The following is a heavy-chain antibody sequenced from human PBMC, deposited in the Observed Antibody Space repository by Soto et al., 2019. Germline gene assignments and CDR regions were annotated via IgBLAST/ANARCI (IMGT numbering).Heavy chain of an antibody. D-gene: IGHD3-3*01. J-gene: IGHJ5*02. Sequence: GGSPRLSCAASGFTFSSYAMHWVRQAPGKGLEWVAVISYDGSNKYYADSVKGRFTISRDNSKNTLYLQMNSLRAEDTAVYYCAGVRFLEWSQVLAFDPWGQGTLVTVSS. CDR2: ISYDGSNK. CDR3: AGVRFLEWSQVLAFDP. V-gene: IGHV3-30-3*01. CDR1: GFTFSSYA.